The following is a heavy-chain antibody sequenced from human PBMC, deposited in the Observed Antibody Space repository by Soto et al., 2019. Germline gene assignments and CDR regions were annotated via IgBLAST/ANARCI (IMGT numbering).Heavy chain of an antibody. V-gene: IGHV1-18*01. CDR1: GYAFTTYG. Sequence: QVHLVQSGAEVKNPGASVKVSFQGSGYAFTTYGITGVRQAPGQGLEWMGWISAHNGNTNYAQKLQGRVTVTRDTSTSTAYIELRSMRCDDPAVDYCARGRDGDVRGQGALVTGSS. CDR2: ISAHNGNT. J-gene: IGHJ1*01. D-gene: IGHD3-10*01. CDR3: ARGRDGDV.